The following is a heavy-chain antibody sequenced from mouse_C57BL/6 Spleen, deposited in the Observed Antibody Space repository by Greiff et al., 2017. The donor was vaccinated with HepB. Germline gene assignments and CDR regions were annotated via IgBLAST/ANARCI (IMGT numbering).Heavy chain of an antibody. V-gene: IGHV14-4*01. D-gene: IGHD1-1*01. CDR1: GFNIKDDY. CDR2: IDPENGDT. J-gene: IGHJ2*01. Sequence: EVKLMESGAELVRPGASVKLSGTASGFNIKDDYMHWVKQRPEQGLEWIGWIDPENGDTEYASKFQGKATITADTSSNTAYLQLSSLTSEDTAVYYCTTGITTVVANPYYFDYWGQGTTLTVSS. CDR3: TTGITTVVANPYYFDY.